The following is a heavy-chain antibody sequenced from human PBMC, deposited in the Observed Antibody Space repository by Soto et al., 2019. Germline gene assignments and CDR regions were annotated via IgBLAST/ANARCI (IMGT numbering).Heavy chain of an antibody. D-gene: IGHD3-22*01. Sequence: GGSLRLSCTVSGFTFNNYGINWVRQAPGKGLEWVSSVSKSGYAYYSDSVKGRFAISRDNAKNSVSLQMNTLRVEDTAVYYCAREDSIIIPAVSDFWGQGTLVTVSS. CDR1: GFTFNNYG. J-gene: IGHJ4*02. CDR2: VSKSGYA. V-gene: IGHV3-21*01. CDR3: AREDSIIIPAVSDF.